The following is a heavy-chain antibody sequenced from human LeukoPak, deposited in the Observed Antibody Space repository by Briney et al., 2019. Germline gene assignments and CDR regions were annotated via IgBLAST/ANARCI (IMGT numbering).Heavy chain of an antibody. V-gene: IGHV4-59*01. J-gene: IGHJ3*02. D-gene: IGHD1-26*01. CDR2: IYYSGST. CDR3: ARVYTGIVGATIKGAFDI. CDR1: GGSTSSYY. Sequence: SETLSLTCTVSGGSTSSYYWSWIRQPPGKGLEWIGYIYYSGSTNYNPSLKSRVTISVDTSKNQFSLKLSSVTAADTAVYYCARVYTGIVGATIKGAFDIWGRGTMVTVSS.